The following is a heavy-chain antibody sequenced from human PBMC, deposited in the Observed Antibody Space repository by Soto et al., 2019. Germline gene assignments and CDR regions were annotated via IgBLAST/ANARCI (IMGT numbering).Heavy chain of an antibody. CDR3: ARIERYSTYEYFDF. D-gene: IGHD5-12*01. V-gene: IGHV2-26*01. Sequence: SGPTLVNPTQTLTLTCTFSGFSLSTSGVGVGWIRQPPGKALEWLAHVFSNGAKSYSPSLKGRLTIARDTFRSQVVLTMTNVDPVDTATYFCARIERYSTYEYFDFWGQGTLVTVSS. CDR1: GFSLSTSGVG. CDR2: VFSNGAK. J-gene: IGHJ4*02.